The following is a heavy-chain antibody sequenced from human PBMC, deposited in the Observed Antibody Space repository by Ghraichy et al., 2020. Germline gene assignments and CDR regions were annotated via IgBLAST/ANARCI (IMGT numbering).Heavy chain of an antibody. D-gene: IGHD3-10*01. CDR3: AKRGDAYLVGSGQYCFDE. V-gene: IGHV3-23*01. J-gene: IGHJ4*02. CDR2: ISGNGVVT. Sequence: GGSLRLSCAASGYSFGSYDMNWVRQAPGKGLEWVSRISGNGVVTSYADSVEGRFTVSNDNSKRTVYLQMDSLRAEDTAVYYCAKRGDAYLVGSGQYCFDEWGRGTLVTVSS. CDR1: GYSFGSYD.